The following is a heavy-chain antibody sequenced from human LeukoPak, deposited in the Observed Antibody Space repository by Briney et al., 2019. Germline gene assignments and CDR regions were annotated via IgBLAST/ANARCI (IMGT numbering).Heavy chain of an antibody. J-gene: IGHJ4*02. D-gene: IGHD4-17*01. Sequence: GGSLRLSCAASGFTFSDYNMSWIRQAPGKGLEWVSYISSSSSYTNYADSVKGRFTISRDNAKNSLYLQMNSLRAEDTAVYYCAAGRAVTTALYWGEGSLVTVSS. CDR1: GFTFSDYN. CDR2: ISSSSSYT. CDR3: AAGRAVTTALY. V-gene: IGHV3-11*06.